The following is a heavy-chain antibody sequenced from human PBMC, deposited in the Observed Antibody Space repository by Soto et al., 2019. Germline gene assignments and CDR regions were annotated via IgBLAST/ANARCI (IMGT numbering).Heavy chain of an antibody. Sequence: QVQLVESGGGVVQPGRSLRLSCAASGFTFSSYAMHWVRQAPGKGLEWVAVISYDGSNKYYADSVKGRFTSSRDNSKNTLYLQMNSLRAEDTAVYYCARGQQLVGDYYGMDVWGQGTTVTVSS. J-gene: IGHJ6*02. V-gene: IGHV3-30-3*01. CDR1: GFTFSSYA. CDR2: ISYDGSNK. CDR3: ARGQQLVGDYYGMDV. D-gene: IGHD6-13*01.